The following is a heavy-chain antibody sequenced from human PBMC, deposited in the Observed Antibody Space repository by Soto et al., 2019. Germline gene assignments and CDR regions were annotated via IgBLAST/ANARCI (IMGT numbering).Heavy chain of an antibody. CDR3: ARDAAGSYYDGSGYYPNRAFDI. CDR1: GYTFSGYY. D-gene: IGHD3-22*01. J-gene: IGHJ3*02. CDR2: INPNSGGT. Sequence: ASVNLSCKTSGYTFSGYYMHWVRQAPGQGLEWMGWINPNSGGTNYAQKFQGWVTMTRDTSISTAYMELSRLRSDDTAVYYCARDAAGSYYDGSGYYPNRAFDIWGQGTMVTVSS. V-gene: IGHV1-2*04.